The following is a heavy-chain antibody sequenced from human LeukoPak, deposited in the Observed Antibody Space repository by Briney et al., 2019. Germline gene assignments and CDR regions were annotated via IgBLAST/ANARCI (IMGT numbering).Heavy chain of an antibody. CDR3: ARGRDYYDSSGLFDY. D-gene: IGHD3-22*01. Sequence: SETLSLTCAVYGGSFSGYYWSWIRQPPGKGLEWIGEINHSGSTNYNPSLKSRVTISVDTSKNQFSLKLSSATAADTAVYYCARGRDYYDSSGLFDYWGQGTLVTVSS. V-gene: IGHV4-34*01. CDR1: GGSFSGYY. CDR2: INHSGST. J-gene: IGHJ4*02.